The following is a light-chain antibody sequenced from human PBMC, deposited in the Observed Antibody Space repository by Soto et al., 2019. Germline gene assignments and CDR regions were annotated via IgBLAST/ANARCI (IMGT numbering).Light chain of an antibody. V-gene: IGKV3-20*01. Sequence: VPTQSSTTQSQSPGPGLTQSYKSSQGIGDTLAWYQHKPGQTPRLLIYDTSARATGVPARFSGSRSGPAFSLTVSRLEPEDFAVYYCQQHGSSPPFTFGQGTKVDIK. CDR3: QQHGSSPPFT. CDR2: DTS. CDR1: QGIGDT. J-gene: IGKJ1*01.